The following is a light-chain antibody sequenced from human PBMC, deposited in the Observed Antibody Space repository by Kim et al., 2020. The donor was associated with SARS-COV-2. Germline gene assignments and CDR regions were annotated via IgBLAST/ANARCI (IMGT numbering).Light chain of an antibody. CDR3: QQSHTFPIT. CDR2: AAN. V-gene: IGKV1-9*01. Sequence: IQLTQSPSSLSASVGDRVTITCRASQDITSYLAWYQQKPGKVPKLLIYAANALQSGVPSRFSGSESGTDYTLAINSLQPDDFATYYCQQSHTFPITFGQGTRLEIK. J-gene: IGKJ5*01. CDR1: QDITSY.